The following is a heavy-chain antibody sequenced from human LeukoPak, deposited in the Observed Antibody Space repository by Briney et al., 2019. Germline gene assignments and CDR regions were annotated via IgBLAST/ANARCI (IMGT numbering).Heavy chain of an antibody. CDR2: IKQDGSEK. J-gene: IGHJ6*02. D-gene: IGHD2-2*01. CDR1: RFTFSSYW. Sequence: GGSLRLSCAAPRFTFSSYWMSWVRQAPGKGLEWVANIKQDGSEKYYVDSVKGRFTISRDNAKNSLYLQMNSLRAEDTAVYYCAREILVVVVPAAKGPQNYYGMDVWGQGTTVTVSS. CDR3: AREILVVVVPAAKGPQNYYGMDV. V-gene: IGHV3-7*01.